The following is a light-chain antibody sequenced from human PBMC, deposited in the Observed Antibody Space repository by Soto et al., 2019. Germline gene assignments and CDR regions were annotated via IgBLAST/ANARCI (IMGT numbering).Light chain of an antibody. J-gene: IGKJ1*01. Sequence: EIVLTQSPATLSLSPGERATLSCRASQSVSSYLAWYQQKPGQAPRLLIYDASNRATGIPARFSGSVSVIDFTLTISSLEPEDFAVYFWQQRSNWRWTFVQRTKMEIK. CDR2: DAS. CDR1: QSVSSY. CDR3: QQRSNWRWT. V-gene: IGKV3-11*01.